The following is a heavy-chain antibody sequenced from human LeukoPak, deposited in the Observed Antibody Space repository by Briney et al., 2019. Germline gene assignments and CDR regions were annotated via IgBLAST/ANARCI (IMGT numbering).Heavy chain of an antibody. Sequence: PGESLKISCKGSGFSFTTYWIGWVRQMPGKGLEWVGIIYPGDSDTRYSPSFQGQVTISADKSVSTAYLQWSSLKASDTAIYYCASRLEATTNFDYWGQGTLATVSS. CDR1: GFSFTTYW. J-gene: IGHJ4*02. CDR2: IYPGDSDT. CDR3: ASRLEATTNFDY. D-gene: IGHD5-12*01. V-gene: IGHV5-51*01.